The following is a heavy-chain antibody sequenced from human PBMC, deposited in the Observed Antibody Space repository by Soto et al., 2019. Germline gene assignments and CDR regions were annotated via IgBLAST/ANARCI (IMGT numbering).Heavy chain of an antibody. CDR3: ARGSNYYDSSGYYSAYSWFDP. D-gene: IGHD3-22*01. Sequence: ASVKVSCKASGYTFTSYGISWVRQAPGQGLEWMGWISAYNGNTNYAQKLQGRVTMTTDTSTSTAYMELRSLRSEDTAVYYCARGSNYYDSSGYYSAYSWFDPWGQGTLVTVSS. CDR1: GYTFTSYG. V-gene: IGHV1-18*01. J-gene: IGHJ5*02. CDR2: ISAYNGNT.